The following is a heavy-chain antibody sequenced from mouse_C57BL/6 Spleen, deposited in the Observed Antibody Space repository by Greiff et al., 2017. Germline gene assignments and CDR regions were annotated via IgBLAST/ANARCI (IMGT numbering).Heavy chain of an antibody. D-gene: IGHD2-1*01. CDR3: ARHGEGNYVAY. V-gene: IGHV5-6*01. J-gene: IGHJ3*01. Sequence: EVMLVESGGDLVKPGGSLKLSCAASGFTFSSYGMSWVRQTPDKRLEWVATISSGGSYTYYPDSVKGRFTISRDNAKNTLYLQMSSLKSEDTAMYYCARHGEGNYVAYWGRGTLVTVSA. CDR1: GFTFSSYG. CDR2: ISSGGSYT.